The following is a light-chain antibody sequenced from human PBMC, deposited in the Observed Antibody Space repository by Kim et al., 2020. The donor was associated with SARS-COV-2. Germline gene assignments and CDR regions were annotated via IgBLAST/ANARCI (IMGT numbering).Light chain of an antibody. V-gene: IGLV2-14*03. Sequence: STPISCTGTSSDVGGYNYVSWYQQHPGKAPKLMIYDVSNRPSGVSNRFSGSKSGNTASLTISGLQAEDEADYYCSSYIRSSTNYVFGTGTKVTVL. CDR3: SSYIRSSTNYV. J-gene: IGLJ1*01. CDR1: SSDVGGYNY. CDR2: DVS.